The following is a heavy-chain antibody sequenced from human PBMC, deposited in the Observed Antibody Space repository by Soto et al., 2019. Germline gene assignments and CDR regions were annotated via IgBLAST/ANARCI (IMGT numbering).Heavy chain of an antibody. CDR2: ISHDGNNN. Sequence: QVQMVESGGGVVQPGRSLRLSCAASGFTFSSYSMHWVRQTPGKGLEWVTAISHDGNNNVYADSVKGRFTISRDNSKSTMFLQMNSLRTEDTAVYYCARDPGCAYTYGWDGFDIWGQGTKVIVSS. V-gene: IGHV3-30-3*01. D-gene: IGHD5-18*01. J-gene: IGHJ3*02. CDR3: ARDPGCAYTYGWDGFDI. CDR1: GFTFSSYS.